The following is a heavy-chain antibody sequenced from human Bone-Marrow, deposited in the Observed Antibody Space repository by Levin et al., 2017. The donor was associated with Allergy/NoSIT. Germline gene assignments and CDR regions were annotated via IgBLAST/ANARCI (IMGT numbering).Heavy chain of an antibody. Sequence: PWASVKVSCKVSGYTLTEVSMHWVRQAPGKGLEWMGGFDPEDNEIIYAENFQGRVTMTEDTSTETAYMELSSLRSEDTAVYYCAICRRYNYGPVDALDVWGQGTTVTVSS. J-gene: IGHJ6*02. CDR3: AICRRYNYGPVDALDV. CDR2: FDPEDNEI. D-gene: IGHD3-10*01. CDR1: GYTLTEVS. V-gene: IGHV1-24*01.